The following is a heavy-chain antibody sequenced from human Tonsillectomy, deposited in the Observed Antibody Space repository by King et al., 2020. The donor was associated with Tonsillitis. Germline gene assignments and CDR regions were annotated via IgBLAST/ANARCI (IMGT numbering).Heavy chain of an antibody. J-gene: IGHJ4*02. CDR3: AREYSSTVYYHY. V-gene: IGHV4-38-2*02. CDR1: GYSISDGYY. D-gene: IGHD6-13*01. CDR2: IYQSGNA. Sequence: QLQESGPGLVKPSETLSLTCSVFGYSISDGYYWGWIRQPPGKGLEWIGSIYQSGNAHYNPSLKSRVTLSVDTSKNQFSLKLILVTAADTAVYYCAREYSSTVYYHYWGQGALVTVSS.